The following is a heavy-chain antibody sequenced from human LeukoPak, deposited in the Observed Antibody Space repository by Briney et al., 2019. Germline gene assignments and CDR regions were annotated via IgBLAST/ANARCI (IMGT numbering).Heavy chain of an antibody. CDR3: AKGPYYYDSSAPSGSLDY. Sequence: PGGSRRLSCAASGFTFSSYNMNWVGQAPGKGLEWVSYVSRSISTISYADSVKGRFTISRDNSKNTLYLQINSLRAEDTAVYYCAKGPYYYDSSAPSGSLDYRGQGTLGTVSS. J-gene: IGHJ4*02. CDR1: GFTFSSYN. D-gene: IGHD3-22*01. V-gene: IGHV3-48*01. CDR2: VSRSISTI.